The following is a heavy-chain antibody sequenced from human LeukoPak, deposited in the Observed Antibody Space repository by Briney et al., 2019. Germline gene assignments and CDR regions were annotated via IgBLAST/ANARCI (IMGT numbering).Heavy chain of an antibody. CDR2: INHSGST. J-gene: IGHJ6*02. CDR1: GGSFSGYY. CDR3: ARGFYYGSGSHYYYYGMDV. Sequence: PSETLSLTCAVYGGSFSGYYWTWIRQPPGKGLEWIGEINHSGSTNYTTSLKSRVTISVDTSKNQFSLKLISVTAADTAVYYRARGFYYGSGSHYYYYGMDVWGQGTTVTVSS. D-gene: IGHD3-10*01. V-gene: IGHV4-34*01.